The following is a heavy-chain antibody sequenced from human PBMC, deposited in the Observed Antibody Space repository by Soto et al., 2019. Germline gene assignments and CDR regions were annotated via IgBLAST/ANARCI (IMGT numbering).Heavy chain of an antibody. CDR3: ARSQLLYNNWFDP. J-gene: IGHJ5*02. V-gene: IGHV4-39*01. CDR1: GDSINSVRYY. D-gene: IGHD2-2*02. CDR2: IYYSGNT. Sequence: NPSETLSLTCTVSGDSINSVRYYWGWIRQPPGKGLEWIGSIYYSGNTYYNPSLKSRVTISIDTSKNQFSLKLSSVTAADTAVYFCARSQLLYNNWFDPWGQGTVVTVPQ.